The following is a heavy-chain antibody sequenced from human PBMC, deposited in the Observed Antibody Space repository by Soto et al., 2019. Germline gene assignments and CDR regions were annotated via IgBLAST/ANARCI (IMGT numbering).Heavy chain of an antibody. V-gene: IGHV4-31*03. J-gene: IGHJ6*02. D-gene: IGHD6-6*01. CDR2: IHRDNT. Sequence: TLSLSCSVSGGAVNSGNYYWGWIRQHPGKGLEWIGYIHRDNTFYSPSLKSRLTISMDTSMNQFSLKLTSVTAADTALYYCVGSTALLPYGLDVWGQGTTVTVSS. CDR3: VGSTALLPYGLDV. CDR1: GGAVNSGNYY.